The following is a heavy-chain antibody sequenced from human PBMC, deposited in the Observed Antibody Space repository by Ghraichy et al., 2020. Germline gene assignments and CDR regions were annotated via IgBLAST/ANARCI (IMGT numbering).Heavy chain of an antibody. CDR1: GFTFDDYA. J-gene: IGHJ5*02. D-gene: IGHD6-6*01. Sequence: LSLTCAASGFTFDDYAMHWVRQAPGKGLEWVSGISWNSGSIGYADSVKGRFTISRDNAKNSLYLQMNSLRAEDTALYYCAKDIWGEYSSSNWFDPWGQGTLVTVSS. V-gene: IGHV3-9*01. CDR2: ISWNSGSI. CDR3: AKDIWGEYSSSNWFDP.